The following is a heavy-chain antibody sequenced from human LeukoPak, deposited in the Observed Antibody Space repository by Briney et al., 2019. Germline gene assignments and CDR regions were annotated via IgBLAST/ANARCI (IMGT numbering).Heavy chain of an antibody. CDR1: GFTFSSYS. Sequence: GGSLRLSCAASGFTFSSYSMNWVRQAPGKGLEWVSSISSSSSYIYYADSVKGRFTISRDNAKNSLYLQMNSLRAEDTAVYYCARDTIYSSSHFDYWGQGTLVTVSS. CDR3: ARDTIYSSSHFDY. D-gene: IGHD6-6*01. CDR2: ISSSSSYI. V-gene: IGHV3-21*01. J-gene: IGHJ4*02.